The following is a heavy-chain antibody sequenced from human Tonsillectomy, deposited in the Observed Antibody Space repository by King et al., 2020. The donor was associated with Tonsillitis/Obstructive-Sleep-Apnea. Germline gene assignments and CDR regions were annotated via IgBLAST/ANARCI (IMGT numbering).Heavy chain of an antibody. J-gene: IGHJ3*02. D-gene: IGHD5-12*01. V-gene: IGHV4-59*01. CDR3: AREGLRDAFDI. CDR2: IYYIGGT. CDR1: GGSISSYY. Sequence: QLQESGPGLVKPSETLSLTCTVSGGSISSYYWSWIRQPPGKGLGCIGYIYYIGGTNYNPSLKSRVTISVDTSKNQFSLKLSSVTTADTAVYYCAREGLRDAFDIWGQGTMVTVSS.